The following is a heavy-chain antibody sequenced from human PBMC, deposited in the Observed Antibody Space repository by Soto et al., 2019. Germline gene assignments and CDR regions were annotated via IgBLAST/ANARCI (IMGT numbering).Heavy chain of an antibody. J-gene: IGHJ6*02. CDR2: IYYSGST. D-gene: IGHD3-10*01. CDR3: ARDITLLWFGELLSPRQNYCYYYGMDV. Sequence: PSETLSLTCTVSGGSISSGDYYWSWIRQPPGKGQEWIGYIYYSGSTYYNPSLKSRVTISVDTSKNQFSLKLSSVTAADTAVYYCARDITLLWFGELLSPRQNYCYYYGMDVWGQGTTVTVSS. V-gene: IGHV4-30-4*01. CDR1: GGSISSGDYY.